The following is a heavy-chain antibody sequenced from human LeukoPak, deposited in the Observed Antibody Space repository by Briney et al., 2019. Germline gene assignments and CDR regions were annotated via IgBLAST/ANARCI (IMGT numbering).Heavy chain of an antibody. J-gene: IGHJ6*03. Sequence: GGSLRLSCAASGFTFSSYSMNWVRQAPGKGLEWVSSISSSSSYIYYADSVKGRFTISRDNAKNSLYLQMNSLRAEDTAVYYCAKDPMWFGEGDYKYYMDVWGKGTTVTVSS. CDR2: ISSSSSYI. D-gene: IGHD3-10*01. CDR3: AKDPMWFGEGDYKYYMDV. V-gene: IGHV3-21*01. CDR1: GFTFSSYS.